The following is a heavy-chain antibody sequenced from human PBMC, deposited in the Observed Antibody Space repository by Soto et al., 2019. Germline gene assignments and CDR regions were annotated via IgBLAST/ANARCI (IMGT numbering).Heavy chain of an antibody. J-gene: IGHJ4*02. CDR2: IKQDGSEK. Sequence: PGGSLRLFCAASGFTFSSYWMSWVRQAPGMGLEWVANIKQDGSEKYYVDSVKGRFTISRDNAKNSLYLQMNSLRAEDTAVYYCARYQGKYYFDYWGQGTLVTVSS. CDR3: ARYQGKYYFDY. D-gene: IGHD3-10*01. CDR1: GFTFSSYW. V-gene: IGHV3-7*01.